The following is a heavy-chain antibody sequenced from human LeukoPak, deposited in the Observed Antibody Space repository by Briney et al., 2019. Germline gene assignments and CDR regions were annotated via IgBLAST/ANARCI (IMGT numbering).Heavy chain of an antibody. J-gene: IGHJ3*02. CDR1: GFTFDDYA. Sequence: PGGSLRLSCAASGFTFDDYAMHWVRQAPGKGLEWVSGISWNSGSIGYADSVKGRFTISRDNAKNSLYLQMNSLRAEDTALYYCAKNVEYGSGSYLHAFDIWGQGTMVTVSS. V-gene: IGHV3-9*01. D-gene: IGHD3-10*01. CDR2: ISWNSGSI. CDR3: AKNVEYGSGSYLHAFDI.